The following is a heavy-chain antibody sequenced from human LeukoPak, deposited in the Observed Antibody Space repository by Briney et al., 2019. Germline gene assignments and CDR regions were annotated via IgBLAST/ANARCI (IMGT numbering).Heavy chain of an antibody. CDR3: ARAARPMVAYYYMDV. CDR1: GGSISSSSYY. D-gene: IGHD6-6*01. V-gene: IGHV4-39*01. J-gene: IGHJ6*03. Sequence: SETLSLTCTVSGGSISSSSYYWGWIRQPPGKGLEWIGSIYYSGSTYYNPSLKSRVTISVDTSKNQFSLKLSSVTAADTAAYYCARAARPMVAYYYMDVWGKGTTVTVSS. CDR2: IYYSGST.